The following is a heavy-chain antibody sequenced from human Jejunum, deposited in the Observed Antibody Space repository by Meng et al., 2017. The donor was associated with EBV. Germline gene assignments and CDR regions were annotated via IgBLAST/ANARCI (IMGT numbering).Heavy chain of an antibody. CDR2: INHSGST. CDR3: ARVAFSYTTRSLDS. J-gene: IGHJ4*02. CDR1: RGSFSGYY. Sequence: QVQLQQWGPGLLKPSEPLSLTCAIYRGSFSGYYWRWIRQHPGKGLEWSGEINHSGSTNYNPSLRSRVTISVETSKNQFSLRLNSVTAADTAVYYCARVAFSYTTRSLDSWGQGTLVTVSS. D-gene: IGHD3-16*02. V-gene: IGHV4-34*02.